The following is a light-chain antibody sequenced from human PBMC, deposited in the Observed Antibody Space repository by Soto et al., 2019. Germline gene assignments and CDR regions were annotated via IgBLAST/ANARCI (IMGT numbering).Light chain of an antibody. Sequence: DIQMTQSPSSLSASVGDRVTITCRASQSIRSYLNWYQQKPGKAPKLLIYAASTLQSGVPSRFSGGGSGTDFTLTISSLQPEDFATYYCQQSYSTPWTLGLGTKVDIK. CDR1: QSIRSY. V-gene: IGKV1-39*01. CDR3: QQSYSTPWT. CDR2: AAS. J-gene: IGKJ1*01.